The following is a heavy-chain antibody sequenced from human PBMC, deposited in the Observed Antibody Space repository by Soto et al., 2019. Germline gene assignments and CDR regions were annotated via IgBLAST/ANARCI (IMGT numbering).Heavy chain of an antibody. Sequence: ASVKVSCKASGYTFTNYGISWVRQAPGQGLEWMGWISAYNGNTNYAQKLQGRVTMTTDTSTSTAYMELRSLRSDDTAVYYCARDLENPWYCSSTSCHGSAPFDYWGQGTLVTVSS. CDR3: ARDLENPWYCSSTSCHGSAPFDY. CDR2: ISAYNGNT. D-gene: IGHD2-2*01. CDR1: GYTFTNYG. V-gene: IGHV1-18*01. J-gene: IGHJ4*02.